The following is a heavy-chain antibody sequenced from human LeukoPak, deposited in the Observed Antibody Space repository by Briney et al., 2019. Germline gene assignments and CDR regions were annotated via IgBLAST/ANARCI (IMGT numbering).Heavy chain of an antibody. D-gene: IGHD3-22*01. Sequence: PSETLSLTCAVYGGSFSGYYWSWIRQPPGKGLEWIGEINHSGSTNYNSSLKSRVTISVDTSKNQFSLKLSSVTAADTAVYYCARGLGYYDSSGCYRTGRSYAAFDIWGQGTMVTVFS. J-gene: IGHJ3*02. CDR1: GGSFSGYY. CDR3: ARGLGYYDSSGCYRTGRSYAAFDI. CDR2: INHSGST. V-gene: IGHV4-34*01.